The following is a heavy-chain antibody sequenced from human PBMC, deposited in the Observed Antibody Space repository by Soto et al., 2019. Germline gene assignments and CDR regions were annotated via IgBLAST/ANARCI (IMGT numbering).Heavy chain of an antibody. CDR1: VASLWSGWDS. V-gene: IGHV4-61*01. D-gene: IGHD3-9*01. Sequence: LSSAVSVASLWSGWDSGSWIRKPPGKGLEWLGYIYYSGTTKYNPSLTSRVTLSVDMSKNQFSLKLNSVTAADSAVYFCARAASPYFDLLSAFDPWGQGVPVTVSS. J-gene: IGHJ5*02. CDR2: IYYSGTT. CDR3: ARAASPYFDLLSAFDP.